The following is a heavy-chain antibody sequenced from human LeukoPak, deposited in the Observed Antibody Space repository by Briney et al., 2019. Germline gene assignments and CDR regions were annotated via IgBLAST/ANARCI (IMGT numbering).Heavy chain of an antibody. V-gene: IGHV1-46*01. D-gene: IGHD5-18*01. CDR2: INPSGGST. Sequence: ASVKVSCTASGYTFTSYYMHWVRQAPGQGLEWMGIINPSGGSTSYAQKFQGRVTMTRDTSTSTVYMEMSSLRSEDTAVYYCARGAAMLELDYWGQGTLVTVSS. J-gene: IGHJ4*02. CDR1: GYTFTSYY. CDR3: ARGAAMLELDY.